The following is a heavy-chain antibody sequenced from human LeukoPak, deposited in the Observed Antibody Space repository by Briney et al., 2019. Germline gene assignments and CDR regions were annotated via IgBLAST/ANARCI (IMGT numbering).Heavy chain of an antibody. CDR2: IGYDGSNK. J-gene: IGHJ6*03. Sequence: TGGSLRLSCAASGFTFSTYAMSWVRQAPGKGLEWVTFIGYDGSNKYYTDSVKGRFTISRDNSKNTLYLQMNSLRTEDTAVYYCAKDSYYYYIDVWGKGTTVTVSS. CDR3: AKDSYYYYIDV. CDR1: GFTFSTYA. V-gene: IGHV3-30*02.